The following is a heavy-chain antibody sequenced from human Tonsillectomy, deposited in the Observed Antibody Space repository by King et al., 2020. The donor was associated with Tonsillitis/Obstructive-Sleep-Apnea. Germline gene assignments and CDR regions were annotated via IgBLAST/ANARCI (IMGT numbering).Heavy chain of an antibody. V-gene: IGHV1-18*01. D-gene: IGHD3-22*01. CDR1: GYTFTNYG. J-gene: IGHJ4*02. CDR3: ARDSMSHYYDSSAYYTFNY. Sequence: HVQLVQSGAEVKKPGASVKVSCKASGYTFTNYGISWVRQAPGQGLEWMAWISAHNGHTNYAQKLQGRVTMTTDTSTSTAYMELRSLGSDDTAGYYCARDSMSHYYDSSAYYTFNYWGQGTLVTVSS. CDR2: ISAHNGHT.